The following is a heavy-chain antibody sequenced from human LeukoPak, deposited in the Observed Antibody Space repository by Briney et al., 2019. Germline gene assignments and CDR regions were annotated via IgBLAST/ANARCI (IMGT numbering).Heavy chain of an antibody. V-gene: IGHV4-34*01. Sequence: PSETLSLTCAVYGGSSSGYYWSWIRQPPGKGLEWIGEINHSGSTNYNPSLKSRVTISVDTSKNQFSLKLSSVTAADTAVYYCAREINYMDVWGKGTTVTVSS. J-gene: IGHJ6*03. CDR2: INHSGST. CDR3: AREINYMDV. CDR1: GGSSSGYY.